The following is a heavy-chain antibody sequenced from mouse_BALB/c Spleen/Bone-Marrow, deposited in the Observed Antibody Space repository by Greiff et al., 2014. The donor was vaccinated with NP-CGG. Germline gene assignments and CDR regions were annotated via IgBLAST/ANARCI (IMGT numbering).Heavy chain of an antibody. J-gene: IGHJ4*01. Sequence: VMLVESGPGLVAPSQSLSITCTVSGFSLTSYGVHWVRQPPGKGLEWLGVICAGGSTNYNSALMSRLSISKDNSKSQVFLKMNSLQIDDTAMYYCARSGLRRPAMDYRGQGTSVTVSS. CDR3: ARSGLRRPAMDY. D-gene: IGHD2-4*01. V-gene: IGHV2-9*02. CDR2: ICAGGST. CDR1: GFSLTSYG.